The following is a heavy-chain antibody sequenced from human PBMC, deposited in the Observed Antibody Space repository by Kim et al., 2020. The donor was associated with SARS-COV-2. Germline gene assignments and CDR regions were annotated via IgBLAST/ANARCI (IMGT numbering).Heavy chain of an antibody. Sequence: GGSLRLSCAASGFTFSGSAMHWVRQASGKGLEWVGRIRSKANSYATAYAASVKGRFTISRDDSKNTAYLQMNSLKTEDTAVYYCTRLEQQLVNGHLIDYWGQGTLVTVSS. D-gene: IGHD6-13*01. J-gene: IGHJ4*02. V-gene: IGHV3-73*01. CDR3: TRLEQQLVNGHLIDY. CDR1: GFTFSGSA. CDR2: IRSKANSYAT.